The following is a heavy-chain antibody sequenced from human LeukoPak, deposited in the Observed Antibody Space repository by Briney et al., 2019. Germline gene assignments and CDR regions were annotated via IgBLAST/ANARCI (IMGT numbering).Heavy chain of an antibody. Sequence: GSLRLSCAASGFTFSSYAMSWIRQPPGKGLEWIGEINHSGSTNYNPSLKSRVTISVDTSKNQFSPKLSSVTAADTAVYYCARSRRTTVRRSYDYWGQETLVTVSS. D-gene: IGHD1/OR15-1a*01. CDR1: GFTFSSYA. J-gene: IGHJ4*02. V-gene: IGHV4-34*01. CDR2: INHSGST. CDR3: ARSRRTTVRRSYDY.